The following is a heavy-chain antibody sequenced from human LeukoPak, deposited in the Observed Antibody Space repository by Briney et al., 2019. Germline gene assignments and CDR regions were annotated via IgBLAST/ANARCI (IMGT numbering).Heavy chain of an antibody. CDR2: INTNTGNP. D-gene: IGHD3-16*02. CDR1: GYTFSSYA. Sequence: GASVKVSCKSSGYTFSSYAMHWVRQAPGQGLEWMGWINTNTGNPTYAQGFTGRFVFSLDTSVSTAYLQISSLKAEDTAVYYCARGRHARLGELSLFDYWGQGTLVTVSS. CDR3: ARGRHARLGELSLFDY. V-gene: IGHV7-4-1*02. J-gene: IGHJ4*02.